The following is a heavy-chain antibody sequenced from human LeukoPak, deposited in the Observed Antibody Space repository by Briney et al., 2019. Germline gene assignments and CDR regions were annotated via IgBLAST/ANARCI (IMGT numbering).Heavy chain of an antibody. CDR3: ARGGLTGTTIPYFDY. Sequence: GGSLRLSCAASGFTFDDYAMHWVRQAPGKGLEWVSGISWNSGSIGYADSVKGRFTISRDNAKNSLYLQMNSLRAEDTAVYYCARGGLTGTTIPYFDYWGRGTLVSVSS. CDR2: ISWNSGSI. CDR1: GFTFDDYA. V-gene: IGHV3-9*01. J-gene: IGHJ4*02. D-gene: IGHD1-7*01.